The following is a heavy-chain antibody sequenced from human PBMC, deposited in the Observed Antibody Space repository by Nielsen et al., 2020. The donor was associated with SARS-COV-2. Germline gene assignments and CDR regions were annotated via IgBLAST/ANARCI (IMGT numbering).Heavy chain of an antibody. Sequence: SETLSLTCAVSGGSISSSNWWSWVRQPPGKGLEWIGQIYHGGSTNYNPSLRSRVAISVDKSNNQFSLKLTSVTAADTAVYYCARDRWQQLVPTYWGQGTLVTVSS. J-gene: IGHJ4*02. V-gene: IGHV4-4*02. D-gene: IGHD6-13*01. CDR3: ARDRWQQLVPTY. CDR1: GGSISSSNW. CDR2: IYHGGST.